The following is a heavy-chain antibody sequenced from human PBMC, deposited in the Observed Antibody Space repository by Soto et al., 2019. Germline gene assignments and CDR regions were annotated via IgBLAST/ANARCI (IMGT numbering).Heavy chain of an antibody. CDR1: GFIFSDHN. Sequence: QVQLVESGGGFVKPGGSLRLSCAASGFIFSDHNMNWIRQAPGKGLEWVSHISTSSSYTNNADAVKGRFTISRDNAKNTLYLLMNSLRAEDPAMYYCAREVGYTADYWGQGTLVTVSS. D-gene: IGHD1-26*01. V-gene: IGHV3-11*05. CDR2: ISTSSSYT. J-gene: IGHJ4*02. CDR3: AREVGYTADY.